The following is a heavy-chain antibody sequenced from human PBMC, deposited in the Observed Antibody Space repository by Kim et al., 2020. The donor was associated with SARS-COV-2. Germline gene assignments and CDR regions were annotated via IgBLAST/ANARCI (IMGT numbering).Heavy chain of an antibody. J-gene: IGHJ4*02. CDR2: ISSSSSYI. CDR3: ARVAASGTEDYFDY. Sequence: GGSLRLSCAASGFTFSSYSMNWVRQAPGKGLEWVSSISSSSSYIYYADSVKGRFTISRDNAKNSLYLQMNSLRAEDTAVYYCARVAASGTEDYFDYWGQGTLVTVSS. V-gene: IGHV3-21*01. CDR1: GFTFSSYS. D-gene: IGHD6-13*01.